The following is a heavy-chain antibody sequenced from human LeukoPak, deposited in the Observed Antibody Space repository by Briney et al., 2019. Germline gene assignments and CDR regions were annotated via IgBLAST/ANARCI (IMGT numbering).Heavy chain of an antibody. CDR1: GFTFSSYA. D-gene: IGHD6-19*01. V-gene: IGHV3-23*01. CDR3: ARSNSSAWHNFEY. CDR2: ISGSGGST. J-gene: IGHJ4*02. Sequence: GGSLRLSCAASGFTFSSYAMSWVRQAPGKGLEWVSAISGSGGSTYYADSVKGRFTIFRDNSKDTLYLQIDSLRAGDTAVYHCARSNSSAWHNFEYWGQGTPVTVSS.